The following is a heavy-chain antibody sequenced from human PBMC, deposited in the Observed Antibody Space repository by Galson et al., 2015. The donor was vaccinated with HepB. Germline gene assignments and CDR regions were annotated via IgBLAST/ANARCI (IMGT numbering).Heavy chain of an antibody. CDR2: IKSKTDGGTT. D-gene: IGHD3-22*01. V-gene: IGHV3-15*01. CDR1: GFTFSNAW. CDR3: TTDYYDSPLGY. J-gene: IGHJ4*02. Sequence: SLRLSCAASGFTFSNAWMSWVRQAPGKGLEWVGRIKSKTDGGTTDYAAPVKGRFTISRDDSKNTLYLQMNSLKTEDTVVYYCTTDYYDSPLGYWGQGTLVTVSS.